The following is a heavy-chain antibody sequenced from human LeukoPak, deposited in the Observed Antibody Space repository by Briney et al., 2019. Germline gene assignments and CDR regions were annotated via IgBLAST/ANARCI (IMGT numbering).Heavy chain of an antibody. Sequence: ASVKVSCKASGYIFSIYALIWVRQAPGQGLELMGSISTNTGNPTYAQGFTGRFVFSLDTSVNTAYLQISSLKAEDTAVYYCARDYTLTIGTTTYFQHWGQGTLVTVSS. CDR1: GYIFSIYA. D-gene: IGHD1-26*01. CDR3: ARDYTLTIGTTTYFQH. CDR2: ISTNTGNP. V-gene: IGHV7-4-1*02. J-gene: IGHJ1*01.